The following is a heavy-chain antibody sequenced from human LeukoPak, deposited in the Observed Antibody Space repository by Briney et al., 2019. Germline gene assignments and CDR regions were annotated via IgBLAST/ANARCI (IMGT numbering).Heavy chain of an antibody. V-gene: IGHV3-15*01. D-gene: IGHD3-10*01. CDR3: FTLRGADL. CDR1: GFTFSTCA. Sequence: GGSLRLSCAASGFTFSTCAMSWARQAPGKGLEWVGRIKSIPDGGTTGYAAPVKGRFTVSRDDSKTTAYLQMNSLKTEDTAVYSCFTLRGADLWGQGTLVAVSS. J-gene: IGHJ5*02. CDR2: IKSIPDGGTT.